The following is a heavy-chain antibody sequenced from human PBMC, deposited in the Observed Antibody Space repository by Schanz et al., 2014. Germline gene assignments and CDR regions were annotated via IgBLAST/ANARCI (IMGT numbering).Heavy chain of an antibody. V-gene: IGHV3-23*01. J-gene: IGHJ4*02. D-gene: IGHD5-12*01. CDR1: EFTFSTDA. Sequence: DVHLLESGGGLVQPGGSLRLSCAASEFTFSTDAMSWVRQAPGKGLEWVSAISGSGGSTYYADSVKGRFTISRDNSKNTLYLQMNSLRAEDTAVYYCARKVVATIGGYYDNWGQGTLVTVSS. CDR2: ISGSGGST. CDR3: ARKVVATIGGYYDN.